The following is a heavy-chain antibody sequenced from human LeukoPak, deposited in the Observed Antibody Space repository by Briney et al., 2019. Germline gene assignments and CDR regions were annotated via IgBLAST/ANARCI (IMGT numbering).Heavy chain of an antibody. CDR2: MNPNSGNT. CDR3: ARGRTYYDFWSGYRPYYYYGMDV. CDR1: GYTFTSYD. J-gene: IGHJ6*02. Sequence: ASVTVSCKASGYTFTSYDINWVRQATGQGLEWMGWMNPNSGNTGYAQKFQGRVTMTRNTSISTAYMELSSLRSEDTAVYYCARGRTYYDFWSGYRPYYYYGMDVWGQGTTVTVS. D-gene: IGHD3-3*01. V-gene: IGHV1-8*01.